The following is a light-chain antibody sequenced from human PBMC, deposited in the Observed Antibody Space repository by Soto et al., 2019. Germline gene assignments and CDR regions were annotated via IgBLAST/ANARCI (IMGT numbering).Light chain of an antibody. J-gene: IGKJ1*01. Sequence: EIVLTQSPGTLSLSPGEKATLSCRASQSVGDTFLSWYQQKPGLAPRLLVYGVSNRATGIPDRFSGSGFGTDFILTISRLEPEDFAVYYCQQYNNWPPWTFGQGTKVDIK. CDR1: QSVGDTF. CDR3: QQYNNWPPWT. CDR2: GVS. V-gene: IGKV3-20*01.